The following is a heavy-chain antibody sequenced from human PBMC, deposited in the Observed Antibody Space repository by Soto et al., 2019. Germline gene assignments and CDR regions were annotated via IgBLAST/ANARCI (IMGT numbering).Heavy chain of an antibody. D-gene: IGHD2-8*02. V-gene: IGHV3-53*01. CDR1: GFTVSSSY. Sequence: QPGGSLRLSCAASGFTVSSSYMSWVRQAPGKGLEWVSVIYSGGSNYYADSVRGRFTISRDNSKNTLYLQMNSLRAEDTAVYYCARENTQTGLVLDYWGQGTLVTVSS. CDR3: ARENTQTGLVLDY. CDR2: IYSGGSN. J-gene: IGHJ4*02.